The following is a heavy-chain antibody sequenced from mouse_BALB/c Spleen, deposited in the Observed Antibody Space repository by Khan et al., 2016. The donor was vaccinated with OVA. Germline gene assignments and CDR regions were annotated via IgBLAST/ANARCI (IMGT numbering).Heavy chain of an antibody. CDR3: AREAYRYDEYYFDY. V-gene: IGHV5-6-5*01. J-gene: IGHJ2*01. CDR1: GFTFSSYV. D-gene: IGHD2-14*01. Sequence: EVELVESGGSSVKPGGSLKLSCAVSGFTFSSYVMSWVRQTPEKRLEWVASISSGGSTYYPDSVKGRFTISRDNARNIVNLQMRSLRSEDMAIYYGAREAYRYDEYYFDYWGQGTTLTVSS. CDR2: ISSGGST.